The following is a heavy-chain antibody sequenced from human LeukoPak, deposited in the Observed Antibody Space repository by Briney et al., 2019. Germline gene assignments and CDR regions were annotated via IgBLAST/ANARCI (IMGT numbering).Heavy chain of an antibody. CDR1: GYTFTSYD. Sequence: GASVRVSCKASGYTFTSYDINWVRQATGQGLEWMGWINTNTGNPTYAQGFTGRFVFSLDTSVSTAYLQISSLKAEDTAVYYCATTLQTPGYGSGSYRRGPPDVWGQGTTVTVSS. J-gene: IGHJ6*02. CDR3: ATTLQTPGYGSGSYRRGPPDV. V-gene: IGHV7-4-1*02. CDR2: INTNTGNP. D-gene: IGHD3-10*01.